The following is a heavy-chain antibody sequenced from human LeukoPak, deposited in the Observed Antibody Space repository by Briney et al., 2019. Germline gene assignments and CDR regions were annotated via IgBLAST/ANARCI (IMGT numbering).Heavy chain of an antibody. CDR1: GFTFGSYW. CDR2: ISADGSII. Sequence: GGSLRLSCAASGFTFGSYWMHWVRQAPGKGLVWVSRISADGSIITYTDSVKGRFTISRDNGDNTLYLQVNSLRVEDTAVYYCAKDQGCSSTSCQLNWFDPWGQGTLVTVSS. CDR3: AKDQGCSSTSCQLNWFDP. J-gene: IGHJ5*02. V-gene: IGHV3-74*03. D-gene: IGHD2-2*01.